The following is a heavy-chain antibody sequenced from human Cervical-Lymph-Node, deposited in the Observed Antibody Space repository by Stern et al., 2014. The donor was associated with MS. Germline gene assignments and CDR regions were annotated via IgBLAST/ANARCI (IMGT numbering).Heavy chain of an antibody. CDR1: GFNFRTYA. CDR2: ISSDGHSN. Sequence: VQLVESGGGVVQPGRSLRLSCAASGFNFRTYALHWVRQAPGKGLEWVAVISSDGHSNHSAASVKGRLTITRDNSENTLYLQMSILRVEDTAVYYCARDNHGVPFDYWGKGTLVTVSS. V-gene: IGHV3-30-3*01. J-gene: IGHJ4*02. D-gene: IGHD1-14*01. CDR3: ARDNHGVPFDY.